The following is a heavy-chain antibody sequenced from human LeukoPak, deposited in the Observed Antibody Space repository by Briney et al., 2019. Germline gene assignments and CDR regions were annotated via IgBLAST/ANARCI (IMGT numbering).Heavy chain of an antibody. Sequence: GGSLRLSCAASGFTFSDYYMSWIRQAPGKGLEWVSYISSSGRTMYYADSVKGRFSISRDNAKKSLYLQMNSLRAEDTAVYYCARGYFGSGNTLWGRGTLVTVSS. CDR3: ARGYFGSGNTL. J-gene: IGHJ2*01. D-gene: IGHD3-10*01. CDR2: ISSSGRTM. V-gene: IGHV3-11*04. CDR1: GFTFSDYY.